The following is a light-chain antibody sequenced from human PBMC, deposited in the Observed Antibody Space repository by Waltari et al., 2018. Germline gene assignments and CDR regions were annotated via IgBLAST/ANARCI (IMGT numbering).Light chain of an antibody. CDR3: MQGTHWPLYT. CDR1: QSLVHIDGSTY. CDR2: KVS. V-gene: IGKV2-30*02. Sequence: DVVTTQSPVSLPVTRGLPASTFCRSSQSLVHIDGSTYLHWFHQRTGQSPRRLIYKVSNRDSGVPDRFSGSGSGTDFTLKISRVEAEDVGIYYCMQGTHWPLYTFGQGTKLEIK. J-gene: IGKJ2*01.